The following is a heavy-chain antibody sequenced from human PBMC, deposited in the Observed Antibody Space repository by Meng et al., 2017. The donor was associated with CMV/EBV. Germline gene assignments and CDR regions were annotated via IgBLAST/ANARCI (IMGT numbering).Heavy chain of an antibody. CDR3: ARLRPYSSSWYGPGWFDP. CDR1: GGSFSAYY. J-gene: IGHJ5*02. CDR2: INHSGST. Sequence: PETLSLTCAVYGGSFSAYYWSWIRQPPGKGLEWVGEINHSGSTNYNPSLKSRVTITVDTSKNQFSLKLSSVTAADTAVYYCARLRPYSSSWYGPGWFDPWGQGTLVTVSS. V-gene: IGHV4-34*01. D-gene: IGHD6-13*01.